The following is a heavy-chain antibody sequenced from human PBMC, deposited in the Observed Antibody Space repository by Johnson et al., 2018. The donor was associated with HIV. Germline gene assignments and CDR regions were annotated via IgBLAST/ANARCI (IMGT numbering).Heavy chain of an antibody. CDR3: AKDLRSGNRREAFDI. CDR1: GFTFSSYG. V-gene: IGHV3-30*02. Sequence: QVQLVESGGGVVQPGGSLRLSCAASGFTFSSYGMHWVRQAPGKGLEWVAFIRYDGSNKYYADSVQGRFTISRDKSENTLYLQMNSLRDEDTAVYYCAKDLRSGNRREAFDIWGQGTMVTVSS. D-gene: IGHD1-14*01. CDR2: IRYDGSNK. J-gene: IGHJ3*02.